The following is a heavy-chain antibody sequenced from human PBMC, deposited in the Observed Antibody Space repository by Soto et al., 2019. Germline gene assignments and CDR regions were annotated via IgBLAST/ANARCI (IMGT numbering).Heavy chain of an antibody. J-gene: IGHJ4*02. Sequence: SVKVSCKASGGTFSSYAISWLRQAPGQGLEWMGGIIPIFNTTYYAQRFEGRVTITADKSTSTAYMEVSSLRSEDTAVYYCARNGAMGKTLVSFDYWGQGTLVTVSS. V-gene: IGHV1-69*06. D-gene: IGHD3-9*01. CDR1: GGTFSSYA. CDR3: ARNGAMGKTLVSFDY. CDR2: IIPIFNTT.